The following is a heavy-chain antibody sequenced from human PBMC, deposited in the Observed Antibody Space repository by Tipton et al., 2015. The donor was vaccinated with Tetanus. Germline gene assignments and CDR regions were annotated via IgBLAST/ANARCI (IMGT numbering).Heavy chain of an antibody. V-gene: IGHV4-61*02. D-gene: IGHD3-10*01. CDR1: GGSISSDSHY. CDR3: ARGVWFGPGPRYYFDY. J-gene: IGHJ4*02. CDR2: IYSSGST. Sequence: TLSLTCTVSGGSISSDSHYWSWIRQPAGKGLEWIGRIYSSGSTHYNPSLKSRVTMSLDTSKNQFSLKLNSVTAADTAVYYCARGVWFGPGPRYYFDYWGQGTLVTVSS.